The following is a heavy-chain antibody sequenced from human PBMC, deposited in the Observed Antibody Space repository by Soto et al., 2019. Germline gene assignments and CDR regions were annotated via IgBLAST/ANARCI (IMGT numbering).Heavy chain of an antibody. J-gene: IGHJ6*02. CDR2: INPNSCGT. D-gene: IGHD6-13*01. V-gene: IGHV1-2*04. CDR1: GYTFTGYY. CDR3: ARGSKPGSAAAGTGAMAV. Sequence: ASVKVSCKASGYTFTGYYMHWVRQAPGQGLEWMGWINPNSCGTNYAQKCQGWVTMTRDTSISTAYLALRRLRYDDTDGYYCARGSKPGSAAAGTGAMAVWGQGTPVTVSS.